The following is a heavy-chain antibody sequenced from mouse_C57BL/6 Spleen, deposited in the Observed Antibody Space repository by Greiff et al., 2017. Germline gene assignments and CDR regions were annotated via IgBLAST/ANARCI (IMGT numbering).Heavy chain of an antibody. V-gene: IGHV5-12*01. CDR2: ISTGGGST. Sequence: EVHLVESGGGLVQPGASLKLSCAASGFTFSDYYMYWVHQTPEKRLEWVAYISTGGGSTYYPDTVKGRFTISRDNAKNTLYLQMSRLKAEDTAMYYCARRDYDEWGQGTLVTVSA. CDR1: GFTFSDYY. D-gene: IGHD1-1*01. J-gene: IGHJ3*02. CDR3: ARRDYDE.